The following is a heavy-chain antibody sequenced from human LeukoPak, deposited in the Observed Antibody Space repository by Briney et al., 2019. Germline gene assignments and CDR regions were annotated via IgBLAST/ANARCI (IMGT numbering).Heavy chain of an antibody. CDR3: AREDPNDYGDYVRPFDY. CDR1: GGSISSYY. V-gene: IGHV4-4*07. J-gene: IGHJ4*02. D-gene: IGHD4-17*01. CDR2: IYTSGST. Sequence: SETLSLTCTVSGGSISSYYWSWIRQPAGKGLEWIGRIYTSGSTNYNPPLKSRVTMSVDTSKNQFSLKLSSVTAADTAVYYCAREDPNDYGDYVRPFDYWGQGTLVTVSS.